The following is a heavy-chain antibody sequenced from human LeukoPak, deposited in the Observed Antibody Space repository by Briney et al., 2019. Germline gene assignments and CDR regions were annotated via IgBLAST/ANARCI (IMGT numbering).Heavy chain of an antibody. Sequence: PGGSLRLSCAASGFTFDDYAMHWVRQAPGKGLEWVSGISWNSGSIGYADSVKGRFTISRDNAKNSLYLQMNSLRVEDTAVYFCARTYSKSGGYWHFDLWGRGTLVTVSS. D-gene: IGHD6-13*01. CDR2: ISWNSGSI. CDR1: GFTFDDYA. J-gene: IGHJ2*01. V-gene: IGHV3-9*01. CDR3: ARTYSKSGGYWHFDL.